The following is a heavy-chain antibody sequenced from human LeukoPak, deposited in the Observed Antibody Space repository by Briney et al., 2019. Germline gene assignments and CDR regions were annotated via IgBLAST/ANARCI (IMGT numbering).Heavy chain of an antibody. V-gene: IGHV1-46*01. CDR3: ARDNSIHERGWWFDP. D-gene: IGHD4-23*01. CDR1: GYSFTSHY. J-gene: IGHJ5*02. CDR2: INHRGAST. Sequence: GASVEVSCTASGYSFTSHYMHWVRQPPGQGLEWMRIINHRGASTIYAEQFQGRIIMTRDMSTTTDYMELSSLKSDDTAVYYCARDNSIHERGWWFDPWGQGTLVTVSS.